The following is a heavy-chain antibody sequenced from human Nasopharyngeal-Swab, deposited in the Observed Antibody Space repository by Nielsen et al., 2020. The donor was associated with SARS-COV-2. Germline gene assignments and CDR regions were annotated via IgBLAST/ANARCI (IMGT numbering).Heavy chain of an antibody. CDR2: INAGNGNT. D-gene: IGHD4/OR15-4a*01. CDR1: GYTFTSYA. CDR3: ARGLDYLSYFDF. J-gene: IGHJ4*02. Sequence: ASVKVSCKASGYTFTSYAMHWVRQAPGQRLEWMGWINAGNGNTKYSQKFQGRVTITRDTSASTAYMELSSLRSEDTAVYYCARGLDYLSYFDFLGQGTLVTVSS. V-gene: IGHV1-3*01.